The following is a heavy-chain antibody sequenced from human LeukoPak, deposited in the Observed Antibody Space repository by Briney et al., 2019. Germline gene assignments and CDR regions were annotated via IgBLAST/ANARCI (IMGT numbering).Heavy chain of an antibody. J-gene: IGHJ3*02. Sequence: GSSVKVSCKASGGTFSSYAISWVRQAPGQGLEWMGGIIPIFGTANYTQKFQGRVTMTRDTSTSTVYMELSSLRSEDTAVYYCARVPGHAFDIWGQGTMVTVSS. CDR1: GGTFSSYA. CDR2: IIPIFGTA. CDR3: ARVPGHAFDI. V-gene: IGHV1-69*05.